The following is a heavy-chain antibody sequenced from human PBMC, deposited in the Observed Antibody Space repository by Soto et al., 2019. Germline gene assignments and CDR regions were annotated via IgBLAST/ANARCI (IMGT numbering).Heavy chain of an antibody. Sequence: GGSLRLSCAASGFTFSSYSMNWVRQAPGKGLEWVSSISSSSSYIYYADSVKGRFTISRDNAKNSLYLQMNSLRAEDTAVYYCARDWFREFDYGDYYYYYGMDVWGQGXTVTVSS. D-gene: IGHD4-17*01. CDR2: ISSSSSYI. J-gene: IGHJ6*02. CDR3: ARDWFREFDYGDYYYYYGMDV. V-gene: IGHV3-21*01. CDR1: GFTFSSYS.